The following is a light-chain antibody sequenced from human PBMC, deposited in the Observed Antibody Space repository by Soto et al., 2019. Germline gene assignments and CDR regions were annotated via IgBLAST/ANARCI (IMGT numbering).Light chain of an antibody. CDR3: QQYNNWPQT. CDR2: GAS. J-gene: IGKJ1*01. V-gene: IGKV3-15*01. Sequence: EIVMTQSPVTLSVAPGESATLSCRASQSISSNLAWHQQKPGQAPRLLIYGASTRDTGIPARFSGSGSGTEFTITISSLQSEAFEVYYCQQYNNWPQTFGQGTKVDIK. CDR1: QSISSN.